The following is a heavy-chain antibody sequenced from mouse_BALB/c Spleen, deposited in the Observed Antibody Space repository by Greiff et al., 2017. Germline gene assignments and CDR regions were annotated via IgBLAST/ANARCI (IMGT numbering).Heavy chain of an antibody. Sequence: VKLQESGPGLVAPSQSLSITCTVSGFSLTSYGVHWVRQPPGKGLEWLGVIWAGGSTNYNSALMSRLSISKDNSTSQVILKMNSLRTDDTAMYYCARGWLLWYFDVWGAGTTVTVSS. CDR2: IWAGGST. J-gene: IGHJ1*01. V-gene: IGHV2-9*02. D-gene: IGHD2-3*01. CDR3: ARGWLLWYFDV. CDR1: GFSLTSYG.